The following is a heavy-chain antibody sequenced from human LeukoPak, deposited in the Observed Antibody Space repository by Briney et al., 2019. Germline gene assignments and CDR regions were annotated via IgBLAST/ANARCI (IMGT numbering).Heavy chain of an antibody. CDR2: IYYSGST. CDR1: GGSISSYY. Sequence: SETLSLTCTVSGGSISSYYWSWIRQPPGKGLEWIGYIYYSGSTNYNPSLKSRVTISVDTSKNQFSLKLSSVTAADTAVYYCARDLGSVGATPFDYWGQGTLVTVSS. V-gene: IGHV4-59*01. J-gene: IGHJ4*02. CDR3: ARDLGSVGATPFDY. D-gene: IGHD1-26*01.